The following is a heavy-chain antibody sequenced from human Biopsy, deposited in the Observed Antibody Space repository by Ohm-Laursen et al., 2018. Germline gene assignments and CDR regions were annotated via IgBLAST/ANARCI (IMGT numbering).Heavy chain of an antibody. CDR3: ARDYPSYSSVWYREPIIHC. D-gene: IGHD6-19*01. CDR1: GFTFSSYE. Sequence: SLRLSCAASGFTFSSYEMNWVRQAPGKGLEWVSYISSSGSTIHYAGSVKGRFTISRDNAKNSLYLQMNSLRAEDTAVYYCARDYPSYSSVWYREPIIHCWGQGTLVTVSS. CDR2: ISSSGSTI. J-gene: IGHJ4*02. V-gene: IGHV3-48*03.